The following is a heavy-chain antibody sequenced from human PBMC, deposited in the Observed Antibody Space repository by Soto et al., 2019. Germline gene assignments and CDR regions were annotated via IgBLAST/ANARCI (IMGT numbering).Heavy chain of an antibody. CDR3: ARDDSGFSGGHYIDSFNY. CDR1: GNTVPNYA. CDR2: INGGNGNT. J-gene: IGHJ4*02. V-gene: IGHV1-3*01. Sequence: QVQLVQAGAELKKPGASVKFSCKASGNTVPNYAIHWVRQAPGQRLEWMGWINGGNGNTYYSEHLQGRVTFTRDTSAGTPYMQLSSMTSEYAAVYCWARDDSGFSGGHYIDSFNYWGQAALVTVSS. D-gene: IGHD1-26*01.